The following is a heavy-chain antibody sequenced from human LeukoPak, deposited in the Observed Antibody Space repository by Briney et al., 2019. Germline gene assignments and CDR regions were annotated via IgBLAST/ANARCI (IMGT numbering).Heavy chain of an antibody. J-gene: IGHJ6*02. CDR2: IWYDGSNK. V-gene: IGHV3-33*01. CDR1: AFPFSNHG. Sequence: GGSLRLSCAASAFPFSNHGMHWVRQAPGKGLEWVAVIWYDGSNKYYADSVKGRFTISRDNSKNTVYLQMNSLRDEDTAVYYCARGSFSSLPGPHHGMDVWGQGTTATVSS. CDR3: ARGSFSSLPGPHHGMDV. D-gene: IGHD6-13*01.